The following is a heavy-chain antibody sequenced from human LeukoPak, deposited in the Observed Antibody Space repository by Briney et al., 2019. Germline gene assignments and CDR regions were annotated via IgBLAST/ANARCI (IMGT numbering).Heavy chain of an antibody. CDR3: VKDRNAYVWGTYPDY. D-gene: IGHD3-16*02. Sequence: GGSLRLSCAASGFTFSSYAMSWVRQAPGKGLEWVSAISGSGGSTYYADSVKGRFIISRDNSKNTLYLQMNSLRAEDTAVYYCVKDRNAYVWGTYPDYCGQGTLVTVSS. CDR2: ISGSGGST. J-gene: IGHJ4*02. CDR1: GFTFSSYA. V-gene: IGHV3-23*01.